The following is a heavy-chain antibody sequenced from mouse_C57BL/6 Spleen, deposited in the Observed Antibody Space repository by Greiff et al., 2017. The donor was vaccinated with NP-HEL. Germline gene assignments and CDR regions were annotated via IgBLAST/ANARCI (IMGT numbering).Heavy chain of an antibody. J-gene: IGHJ3*01. Sequence: QVQLKQPGAELVRPGSSVKLSCKASGYTFTSYRTHRVKQRPGQGLEWIGNIYPSDSETHYNQKFKDKATLTVDKSSSTAYMQLSSLTSEYSAVYYCARSGWLLRGAYWGQGTLVTVSA. CDR3: ARSGWLLRGAY. V-gene: IGHV1-61*01. CDR2: IYPSDSET. D-gene: IGHD2-3*01. CDR1: GYTFTSYR.